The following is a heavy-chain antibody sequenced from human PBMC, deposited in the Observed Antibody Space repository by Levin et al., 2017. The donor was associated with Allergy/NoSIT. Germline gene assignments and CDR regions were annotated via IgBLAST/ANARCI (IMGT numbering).Heavy chain of an antibody. CDR1: GFTFSNAW. CDR2: IKSRSDGGTT. V-gene: IGHV3-15*01. J-gene: IGHJ6*02. D-gene: IGHD2-15*01. CDR3: GGSTYRYYYGMDV. Sequence: GESLKISCAASGFTFSNAWMSWVRQAPGKGLEWVGRIKSRSDGGTTDYAAPVKGRFTISRDDSKTTLYLQMNSLKTEDTAVYYCGGSTYRYYYGMDVWGQGTTVTVSS.